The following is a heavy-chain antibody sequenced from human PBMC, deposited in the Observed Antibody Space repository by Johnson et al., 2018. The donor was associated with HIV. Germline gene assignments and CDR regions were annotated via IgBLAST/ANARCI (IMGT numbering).Heavy chain of an antibody. CDR3: AKDKAVGATHYFAFDI. V-gene: IGHV3-23*04. D-gene: IGHD1-26*01. CDR2: IGYSASDT. CDR1: GFTFSNYA. J-gene: IGHJ3*02. Sequence: VQLVESGGGVAQPGRSLRLSCAASGFTFSNYALNWVRQAPGKGLEWVSSIGYSASDTYYADSVKGRFTISRDNSNNRLYLQMNSLRAEDTAVYYCAKDKAVGATHYFAFDIWGQGTMVTVSS.